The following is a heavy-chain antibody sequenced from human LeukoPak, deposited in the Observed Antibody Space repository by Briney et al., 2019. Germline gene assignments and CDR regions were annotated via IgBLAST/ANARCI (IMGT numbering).Heavy chain of an antibody. CDR2: IYYSGST. D-gene: IGHD6-13*01. Sequence: PSETLSLTCTVSGGSISSYYWSWIRQPPGKGLEWIGYIYYSGSTNYNPSLKSRVTISVDTSKNQFSLKLSSVTAADTAVYYCARRYSSSWNNWFDPWGQGTLVTVSS. CDR1: GGSISSYY. J-gene: IGHJ5*02. V-gene: IGHV4-59*08. CDR3: ARRYSSSWNNWFDP.